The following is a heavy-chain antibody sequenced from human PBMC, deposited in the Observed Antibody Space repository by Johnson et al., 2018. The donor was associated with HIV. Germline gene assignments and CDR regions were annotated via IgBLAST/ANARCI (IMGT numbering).Heavy chain of an antibody. Sequence: VQLMESGGGLVQPGASLTLSCAASGLTVSSNYMSWVRQAPGKGLEWVSIIYTGGTTYYADSVKGRFTISRDNFENTLYLQMNSLRAEDTAVYYCARSGPNWAFDFWGQGTMVTVSS. CDR3: ARSGPNWAFDF. J-gene: IGHJ3*01. D-gene: IGHD1-1*01. CDR1: GLTVSSNY. V-gene: IGHV3-66*01. CDR2: IYTGGTT.